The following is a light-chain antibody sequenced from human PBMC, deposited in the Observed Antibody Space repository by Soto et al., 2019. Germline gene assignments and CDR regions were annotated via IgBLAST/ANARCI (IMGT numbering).Light chain of an antibody. CDR2: EVS. J-gene: IGLJ2*01. CDR3: SSYAGSNNPVV. CDR1: SSDVGGYNY. Sequence: QAVLTQPPSASGSPGQSVIISCTGTSSDVGGYNYVSWYQQHPGKAPKLMIYEVSKRPSGVPDRFSGSKSGNTASLTVSGLQAEDEADYYCSSYAGSNNPVVFGGGTQLTVL. V-gene: IGLV2-8*01.